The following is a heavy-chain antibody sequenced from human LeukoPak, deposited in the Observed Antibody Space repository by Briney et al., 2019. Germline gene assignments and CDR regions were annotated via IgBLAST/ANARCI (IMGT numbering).Heavy chain of an antibody. Sequence: PGGSLRLSCAASGFTFSTYSMNWVRQAPGKGLEWVSYISSSSSTIYYADSVKGRLTISRDNSKNTLYVQMNSLRAEDTAVYYCAKVNNIAAAGTFDYWGQGTLVTVSS. CDR1: GFTFSTYS. J-gene: IGHJ4*02. D-gene: IGHD6-13*01. CDR2: ISSSSSTI. V-gene: IGHV3-48*01. CDR3: AKVNNIAAAGTFDY.